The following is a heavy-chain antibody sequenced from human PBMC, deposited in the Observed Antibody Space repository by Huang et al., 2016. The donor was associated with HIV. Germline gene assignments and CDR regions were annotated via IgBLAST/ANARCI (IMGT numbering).Heavy chain of an antibody. CDR1: GYMFTEYL. CDR2: IYPGDSDT. Sequence: EVQLVQSGAEVKKPGESLKISCKGSGYMFTEYLIGWVRPMPGKGLEGMGIIYPGDSDTRYSPSFQGQVTISADKSITTAYLQWSSLKASDTAIYYCARHDGARPGWVDNWGQGTLVTVSS. D-gene: IGHD4-17*01. J-gene: IGHJ5*02. V-gene: IGHV5-51*01. CDR3: ARHDGARPGWVDN.